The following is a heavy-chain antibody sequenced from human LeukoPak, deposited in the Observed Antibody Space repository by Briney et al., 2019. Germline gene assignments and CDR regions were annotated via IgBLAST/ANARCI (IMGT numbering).Heavy chain of an antibody. CDR2: SSGSGGIT. CDR3: AKGGTESYHYYGMDV. J-gene: IGHJ6*02. CDR1: GFTLSRYA. Sequence: GSLRLSCEASGFTLSRYAMIWVRQAPGKGLEWVSGSSGSGGITSYADSVKGRFTISRDNSKNTLYLQMKSLRAEDTALYYCAKGGTESYHYYGMDVWGQGTTVTVSS. D-gene: IGHD1-26*01. V-gene: IGHV3-23*01.